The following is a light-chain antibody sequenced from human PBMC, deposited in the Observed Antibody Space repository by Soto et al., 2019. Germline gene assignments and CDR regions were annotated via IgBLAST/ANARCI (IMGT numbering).Light chain of an antibody. V-gene: IGLV2-23*03. CDR3: CSYESSSTFRL. J-gene: IGLJ3*02. CDR2: EGS. CDR1: SSDVGSYNL. Sequence: QSALTQPASVSGSPGQSITISCSGTSSDVGSYNLVSWYQQHPGKAPKLMIYEGSKRPSGVSNRFSGFKSGNTASLTISGLQAEDEADYYCCSYESSSTFRLFGGGTKLTVL.